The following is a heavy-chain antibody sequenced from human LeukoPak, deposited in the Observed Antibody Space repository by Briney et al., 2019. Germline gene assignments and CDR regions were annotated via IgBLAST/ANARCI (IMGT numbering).Heavy chain of an antibody. CDR2: ISTTGST. V-gene: IGHV4-4*07. J-gene: IGHJ4*02. CDR1: GGSISSHY. CDR3: AGEYSSSSGRTFDY. D-gene: IGHD6-6*01. Sequence: SETLALTYTVPGGSISSHYTNWIRQPATRALEWIRRISTTGSTNYNPSLKSRLTMSVDTSKNQFSLRLSSVSAADTAVYYCAGEYSSSSGRTFDYWGQGTLVTVSS.